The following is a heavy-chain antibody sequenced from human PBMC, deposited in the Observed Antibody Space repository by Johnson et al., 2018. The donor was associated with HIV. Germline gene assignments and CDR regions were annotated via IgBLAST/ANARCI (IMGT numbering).Heavy chain of an antibody. D-gene: IGHD2-15*01. J-gene: IGHJ3*02. Sequence: QVQLVESGGVVVQPGGSLRLSCAVSGFTFRSYGVHWVRQAPGKGLEWVAVISYDGSNEYSADSVKGRFTISRDNAKNSLYLQMNSLRAEDTAVYYCARSKDCSGGSCPDAFDIWGQGTMLIVSS. CDR1: GFTFRSYG. V-gene: IGHV3-30*03. CDR3: ARSKDCSGGSCPDAFDI. CDR2: ISYDGSNE.